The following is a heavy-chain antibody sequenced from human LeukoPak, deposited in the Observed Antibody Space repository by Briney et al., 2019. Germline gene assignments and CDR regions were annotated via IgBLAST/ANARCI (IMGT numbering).Heavy chain of an antibody. CDR2: INPNSGGT. CDR1: GYTFTGYY. J-gene: IGHJ6*03. D-gene: IGHD5-24*01. CDR3: ARRSYYYYYYMDV. Sequence: ASVKVSCKASGYTFTGYYMHWVRQAPGQGLEWMGWINPNSGGTYYAQKFQGRVTMTRDTSISTAYMELSRLRSDDTAVYYCARRSYYYYYYMDVWGKGTTVTVSS. V-gene: IGHV1-2*02.